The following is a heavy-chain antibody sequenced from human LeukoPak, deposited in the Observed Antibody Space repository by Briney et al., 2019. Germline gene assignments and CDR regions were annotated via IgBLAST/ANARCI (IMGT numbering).Heavy chain of an antibody. D-gene: IGHD3-10*01. CDR2: ICSGGDT. CDR1: GFTVRSNY. J-gene: IGHJ6*02. Sequence: PGGSLRLSCAASGFTVRSNYMTWARQAPGKGLEWVSVICSGGDTYYADSVKGRFTISRDNSKNTLYLQMNSLRAEDTALYYCARSRVSGSYGMDVWGQGTTVTVSS. V-gene: IGHV3-66*01. CDR3: ARSRVSGSYGMDV.